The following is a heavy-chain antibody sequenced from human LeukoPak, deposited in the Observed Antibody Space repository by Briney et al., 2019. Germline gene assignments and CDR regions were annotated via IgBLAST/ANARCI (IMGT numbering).Heavy chain of an antibody. J-gene: IGHJ1*01. CDR2: IYYSGRT. Sequence: TPSQTLSLTCTVSGGSIGSGDYYWSWIRQHPGKGLEWIGFIYYSGRTYYNPSLKSRVTISLDTSKNQFSLKLSSVTAADTAVYYCADVYSITWDTRVRYFQHWGQGTLVTVSS. D-gene: IGHD6-13*01. V-gene: IGHV4-31*03. CDR1: GGSIGSGDYY. CDR3: ADVYSITWDTRVRYFQH.